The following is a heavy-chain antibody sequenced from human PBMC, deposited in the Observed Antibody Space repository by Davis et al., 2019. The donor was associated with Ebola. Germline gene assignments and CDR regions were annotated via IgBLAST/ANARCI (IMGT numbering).Heavy chain of an antibody. D-gene: IGHD2-2*01. CDR2: IIPIFGTA. CDR1: GGTFSSYA. Sequence: SVKVSCKASGGTFSSYAISWVRQAPGQGLEWMGGIIPIFGTANYAQKFQGRVTITADESTSTAYMELSSLRSEDTAVYYCASLSPYCSSTSCYARDYYYYYMDVWGKGTTVTVSS. V-gene: IGHV1-69*13. CDR3: ASLSPYCSSTSCYARDYYYYYMDV. J-gene: IGHJ6*03.